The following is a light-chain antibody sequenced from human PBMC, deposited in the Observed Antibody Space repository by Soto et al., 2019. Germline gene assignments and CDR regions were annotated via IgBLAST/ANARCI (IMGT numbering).Light chain of an antibody. CDR1: QSITTW. CDR2: DAS. V-gene: IGKV1-5*01. J-gene: IGKJ1*01. Sequence: DIQMTQSPSTLSASVGDRVTITCRASQSITTWLAWYQQKPGTAVKVLIYDASTLGSGVPSRFSGSGSGTEFTLTISSLLPEDFATYHCQQYHSFPWTFGQGTKVEVK. CDR3: QQYHSFPWT.